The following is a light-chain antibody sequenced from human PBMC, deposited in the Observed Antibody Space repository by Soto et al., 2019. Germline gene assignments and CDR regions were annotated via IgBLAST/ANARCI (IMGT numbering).Light chain of an antibody. CDR2: EVT. CDR1: SGDVGGYDY. J-gene: IGLJ3*02. V-gene: IGLV2-14*01. Sequence: QSALTQPASVSGSPGQSITLSCSGTSGDVGGYDYVSWYQQHPGKAPQLMIFEVTHRPSGVSNRFSGSKSGNTASLTISGLQAEDEADYYCASYTSITTWVFGGGTKLTV. CDR3: ASYTSITTWV.